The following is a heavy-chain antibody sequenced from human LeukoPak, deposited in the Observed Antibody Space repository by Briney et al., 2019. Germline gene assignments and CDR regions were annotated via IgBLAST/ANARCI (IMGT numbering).Heavy chain of an antibody. CDR3: ASSVVITFYFDY. D-gene: IGHD3-22*01. CDR1: GYTFTSYD. Sequence: GASVKVSCKASGYTFTSYDINWVRQAPGQGLEWMGIINPSGGSTSYAQKFQGRVTMTRDTSTSTVYMELSSLRSEDTAVYYCASSVVITFYFDYWGQGTLVTVSS. J-gene: IGHJ4*02. V-gene: IGHV1-46*01. CDR2: INPSGGST.